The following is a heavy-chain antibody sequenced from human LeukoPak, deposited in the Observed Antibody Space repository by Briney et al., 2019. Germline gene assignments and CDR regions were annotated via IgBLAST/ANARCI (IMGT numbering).Heavy chain of an antibody. V-gene: IGHV3-66*01. Sequence: GGSLRLSCAASGFTFSDFYMSWIRQAPGKGLEWVSFIYNSGSTYYADSVKGRFIISRDNSKNTLFLQMNSLRAEDTAVYYCAIEGDSLGYFDYWGQGTLVTVSS. CDR2: IYNSGST. CDR1: GFTFSDFY. CDR3: AIEGDSLGYFDY. D-gene: IGHD2-21*02. J-gene: IGHJ4*02.